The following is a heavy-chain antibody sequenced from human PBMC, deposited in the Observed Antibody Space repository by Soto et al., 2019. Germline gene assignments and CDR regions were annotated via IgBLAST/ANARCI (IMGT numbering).Heavy chain of an antibody. V-gene: IGHV3-20*04. Sequence: EVQLVESGGGVVRPGGSLRLSCAASGFTFDDYVMSWVGQAPGKGLEWVSGINWNGASTAYADSVKGRFTISRDNAKNSLYLQMNSLRAEDTALYYCARGKVPAAAPFDYWGQGTLVTVSS. D-gene: IGHD2-2*01. CDR1: GFTFDDYV. CDR3: ARGKVPAAAPFDY. CDR2: INWNGAST. J-gene: IGHJ4*02.